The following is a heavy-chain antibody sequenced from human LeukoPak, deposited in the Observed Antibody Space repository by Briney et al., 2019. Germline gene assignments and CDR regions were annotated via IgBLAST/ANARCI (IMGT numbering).Heavy chain of an antibody. CDR1: GFTFSSYA. D-gene: IGHD3-16*02. J-gene: IGHJ4*02. V-gene: IGHV3-30*04. CDR3: AKGALSLYVDY. CDR2: ISYDGNNK. Sequence: LTGGSLRLSCAASGFTFSSYAIHWVRQAPGKGLEWVTIISYDGNNKYYADSVKGRFTISRDNSKNTLYLQMNSLRAEDTAVYYCAKGALSLYVDYWGQGTLVTVSS.